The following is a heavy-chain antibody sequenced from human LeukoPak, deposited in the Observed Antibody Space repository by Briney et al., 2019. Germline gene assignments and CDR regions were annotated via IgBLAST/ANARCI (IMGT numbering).Heavy chain of an antibody. Sequence: SETLSLTCAVYGGSFSGYYRSWIHQPPGKGLEWIGEINHSGSTNYNPSLKSRVTISVDTSKNQFSLKLSSVTAADTAVYYCARDTAAADIVVVPAEYGMDVWGQGTTVTVSS. V-gene: IGHV4-34*01. CDR3: ARDTAAADIVVVPAEYGMDV. D-gene: IGHD2-2*01. CDR1: GGSFSGYY. J-gene: IGHJ6*02. CDR2: INHSGST.